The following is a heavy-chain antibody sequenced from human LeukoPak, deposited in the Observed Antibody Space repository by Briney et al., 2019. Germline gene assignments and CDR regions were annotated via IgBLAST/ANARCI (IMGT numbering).Heavy chain of an antibody. CDR3: ATVAHGGNAGGFDY. V-gene: IGHV1-24*01. CDR2: FDPEDGET. CDR1: GYTLTELS. Sequence: GASVKVSCKVSGYTLTELSMHWVRQAPGKGLEWMGGFDPEDGETIYAQKFQGRVTMTEDTSTDTAYMELSSLRSEDTDVYYCATVAHGGNAGGFDYWGQGTLVTVSS. D-gene: IGHD4-23*01. J-gene: IGHJ4*02.